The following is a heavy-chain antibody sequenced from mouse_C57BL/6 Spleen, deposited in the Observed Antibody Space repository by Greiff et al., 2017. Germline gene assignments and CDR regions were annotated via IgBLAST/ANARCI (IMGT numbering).Heavy chain of an antibody. J-gene: IGHJ3*01. CDR3: THYDGFAD. Sequence: QVQLQQSGAELVRPGASVTLSCKASGYTFTDYEMHWVKQTPVPGLEWIGAIDPETGGTAYNQKFKGKAILTADKSSSTAYMELRSLTSEDSAVYYCTHYDGFADGGQGTLVTVSA. V-gene: IGHV1-15*01. D-gene: IGHD2-4*01. CDR2: IDPETGGT. CDR1: GYTFTDYE.